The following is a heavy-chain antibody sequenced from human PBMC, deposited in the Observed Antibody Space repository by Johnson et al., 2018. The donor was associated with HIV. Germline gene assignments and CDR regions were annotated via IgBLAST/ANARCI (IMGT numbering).Heavy chain of an antibody. CDR3: ATDGPCSTSWYCTFDI. Sequence: EHLVESGGGLVQPGGSLRLSCAASGFTVSSNYMSWVRQAPGKGLEWVSGINWNGGSTGYAESVKGRFSISRDNSKNTLYLQMNSLRADDTAVYYCATDGPCSTSWYCTFDIWGQGTMVTVSS. CDR1: GFTVSSNY. V-gene: IGHV3-66*02. D-gene: IGHD6-13*01. J-gene: IGHJ3*02. CDR2: INWNGGST.